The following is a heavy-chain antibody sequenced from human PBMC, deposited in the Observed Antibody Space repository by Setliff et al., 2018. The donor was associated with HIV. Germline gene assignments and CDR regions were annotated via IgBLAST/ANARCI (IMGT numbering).Heavy chain of an antibody. Sequence: PSETLSLTCAVSADSIGTNHWWNWVRQPPGKGLEWIGAISQSGKTNYHPSLKSRITISMEASKTHFSLTLNSVTAADTAVYYCARAVAASATSVVDYWGQGILVTVSS. CDR3: ARAVAASATSVVDY. J-gene: IGHJ4*02. D-gene: IGHD6-13*01. V-gene: IGHV4-4*02. CDR1: ADSIGTNHW. CDR2: ISQSGKT.